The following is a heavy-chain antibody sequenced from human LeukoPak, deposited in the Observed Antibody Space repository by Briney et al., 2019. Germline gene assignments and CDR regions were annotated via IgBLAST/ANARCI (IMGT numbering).Heavy chain of an antibody. V-gene: IGHV3-23*01. CDR1: GFTFSGST. CDR3: AKDGGLEAMVARLDV. CDR2: ISGSGGST. D-gene: IGHD5-18*01. Sequence: GGSLRLSCAASGFTFSGSTMNWVRQAPGKGLEWVSAISGSGGSTYYADSVKGRFTISRDNSKNTLYLQMNSLRAEDTAVYYCAKDGGLEAMVARLDVWGKGTTVTVSS. J-gene: IGHJ6*04.